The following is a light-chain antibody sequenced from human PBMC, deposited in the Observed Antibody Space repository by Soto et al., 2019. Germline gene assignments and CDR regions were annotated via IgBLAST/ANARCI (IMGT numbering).Light chain of an antibody. CDR3: QQRSSLPWT. V-gene: IGKV3-11*01. Sequence: EILLTQSPATLSLSPGERATLSCRASQSVRSSLAWYHQKPGQAPRLLIYDASTRATGILGRFSGSGSGTDFTLTISNLEPEDFAVYYCQQRSSLPWTFGQGAKVEIK. CDR2: DAS. CDR1: QSVRSS. J-gene: IGKJ1*01.